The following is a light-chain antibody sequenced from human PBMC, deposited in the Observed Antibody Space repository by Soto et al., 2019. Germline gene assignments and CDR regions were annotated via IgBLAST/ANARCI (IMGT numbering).Light chain of an antibody. J-gene: IGLJ3*02. CDR1: SGHSSYA. V-gene: IGLV4-69*01. CDR2: LNSDGSH. CDR3: QTWGTGKV. Sequence: QLVLTQSPSASASLGASVKLTCTLSSGHSSYAIAWHQQQPEKGPRYLMKLNSDGSHSKGDGIPDRFSGSSSGAERYLTISRLQSEDEADYYCQTWGTGKVFGGGTKLTVL.